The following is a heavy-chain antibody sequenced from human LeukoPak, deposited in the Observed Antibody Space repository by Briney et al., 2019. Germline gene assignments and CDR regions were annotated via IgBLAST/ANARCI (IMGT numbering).Heavy chain of an antibody. CDR1: Y. Sequence: YRGWLHEPPGKGLDRPGHIFTSGSTNYNPSLKTRVTIPVDTSKNQCSLKLSSLTAADTAVYYCARARVLTGYYIGWFDPWGQGTLGTVSS. J-gene: IGHJ5*02. CDR3: ARARVLTGYYIGWFDP. D-gene: IGHD3-9*01. CDR2: IFTSGST. V-gene: IGHV4-4*09.